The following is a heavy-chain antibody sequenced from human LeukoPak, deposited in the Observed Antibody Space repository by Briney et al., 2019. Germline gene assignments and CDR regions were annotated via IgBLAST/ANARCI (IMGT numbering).Heavy chain of an antibody. Sequence: VASVKVSCKASGYIFTDYYMHWVRQAPGQELGWMGRINPSGGSTSYAQKFQGRVTMTRDTSTSTFYMELSSLRSEDTAVYYCARGQGGAAADTFDYWGQGPLVTVSS. CDR1: GYIFTDYY. CDR3: ARGQGGAAADTFDY. D-gene: IGHD6-13*01. CDR2: INPSGGST. J-gene: IGHJ4*02. V-gene: IGHV1-46*01.